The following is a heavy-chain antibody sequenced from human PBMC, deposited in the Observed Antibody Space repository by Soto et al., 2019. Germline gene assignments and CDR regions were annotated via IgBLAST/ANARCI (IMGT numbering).Heavy chain of an antibody. CDR1: GGTFSRYS. CDR3: AGDRTLGAYGLSETFDY. CDR2: IIPILGIA. Sequence: SSVKVSCKASGGTFSRYSISWVRQAPGQGLEWMGRIIPILGIANYAQKFQGRVTITADKSTSTAYMELSSLRSEDTAVYYCAGDRTLGAYGLSETFDYWG. D-gene: IGHD1-7*01. V-gene: IGHV1-69*04. J-gene: IGHJ4*01.